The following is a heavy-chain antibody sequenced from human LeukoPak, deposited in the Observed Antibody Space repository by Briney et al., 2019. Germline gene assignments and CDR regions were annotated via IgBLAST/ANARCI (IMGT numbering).Heavy chain of an antibody. CDR2: INHSGIT. CDR1: GGSFSGYY. J-gene: IGHJ5*02. D-gene: IGHD2-15*01. V-gene: IGHV4-34*01. CDR3: ASNPIVVVVAATPGWFDP. Sequence: SETLSLTCAVYGGSFSGYYWSWIRQPPEEGLEWIGEINHSGITNYNTTLKSRVTIPADTSKNQFSLKLNSVTAADTAVYYCASNPIVVVVAATPGWFDPWGQGTLVTVSS.